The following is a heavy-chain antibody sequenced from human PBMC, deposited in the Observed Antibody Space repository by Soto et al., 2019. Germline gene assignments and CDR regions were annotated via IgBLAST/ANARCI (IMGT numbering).Heavy chain of an antibody. V-gene: IGHV1-69*12. J-gene: IGHJ5*02. Sequence: QVQLVQSGAEVKKPGSSVKVSCKASGGTFSSYAISWVRQAPGQGLEWMGGIIPIFGTANYAQKFQGRVTITADESTSTAYMELSSLRSEDTAVYYCATCITILGVVTNNWFDPWGQGTLVTVSS. CDR3: ATCITILGVVTNNWFDP. CDR2: IIPIFGTA. CDR1: GGTFSSYA. D-gene: IGHD3-3*01.